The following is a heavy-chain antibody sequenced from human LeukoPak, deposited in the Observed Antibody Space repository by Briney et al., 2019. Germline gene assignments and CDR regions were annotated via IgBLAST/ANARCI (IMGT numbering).Heavy chain of an antibody. Sequence: ASVKVSCKASGYSFTSHGISWVRQAPGQGLEWMGWISPYNDYTNYAQNVQGRVTMTTERSTSTAYMELRSPRSDDTAMYYCARDQEALHHYDSGSFINAFDMWGQGTMVTVSS. D-gene: IGHD3-10*01. J-gene: IGHJ3*02. CDR3: ARDQEALHHYDSGSFINAFDM. CDR1: GYSFTSHG. V-gene: IGHV1-18*01. CDR2: ISPYNDYT.